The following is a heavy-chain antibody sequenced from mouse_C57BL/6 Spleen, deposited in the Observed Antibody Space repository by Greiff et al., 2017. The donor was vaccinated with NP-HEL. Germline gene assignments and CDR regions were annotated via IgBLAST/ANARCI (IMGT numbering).Heavy chain of an antibody. D-gene: IGHD1-1*01. V-gene: IGHV1-18*01. CDR3: ARRVITAVVATGRYFDD. J-gene: IGHJ1*03. CDR2: INPNNGGT. CDR1: GYTFTDYN. Sequence: VQLQQSGPELVKPGASVKIPCKASGYTFTDYNMDWVKQSHGKSLEWIGDINPNNGGTIYNQKFKGKATLTVDKSSSTAYMELRSLTSEDTAVYYCARRVITAVVATGRYFDDWGTGTTVTVSS.